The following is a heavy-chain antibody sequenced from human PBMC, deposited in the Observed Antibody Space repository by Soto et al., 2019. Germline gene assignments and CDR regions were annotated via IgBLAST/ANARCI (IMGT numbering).Heavy chain of an antibody. CDR3: ARDPETYSGSYYNYYYYGMDV. J-gene: IGHJ6*02. CDR1: GFTFSSYS. D-gene: IGHD1-26*01. CDR2: ISSSSSTI. V-gene: IGHV3-48*02. Sequence: GGSLRLSCAASGFTFSSYSMNWVRQAPGKGLEWVSYISSSSSTIYYADSVKGRFTISRDNAKNSLYLQMNSLRDEDTAVYYCARDPETYSGSYYNYYYYGMDVWGQGTTVTVSS.